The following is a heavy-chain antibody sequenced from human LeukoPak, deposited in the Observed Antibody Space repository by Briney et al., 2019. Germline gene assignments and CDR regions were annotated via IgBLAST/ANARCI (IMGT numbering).Heavy chain of an antibody. J-gene: IGHJ4*02. CDR3: VRDFPDYSSHFDY. CDR1: GYTFTGYY. Sequence: GASVKVSCKASGYTFTGYYMHWVRQAPGQGLEWMAWINPKTGGTNYAQKFQGRVTLTRDTSISTAYMEVSSLTSDDTAVYYCVRDFPDYSSHFDYWGQGTLVTVSS. CDR2: INPKTGGT. D-gene: IGHD6-19*01. V-gene: IGHV1-2*02.